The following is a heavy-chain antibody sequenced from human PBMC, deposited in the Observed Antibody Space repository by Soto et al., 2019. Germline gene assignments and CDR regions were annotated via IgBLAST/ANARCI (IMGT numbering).Heavy chain of an antibody. J-gene: IGHJ4*02. V-gene: IGHV4-31*03. CDR2: IYYSGST. CDR3: ARGIYYDFWSGYPGYFDY. D-gene: IGHD3-3*01. Sequence: SETLSLTCTVSGGSISSGGYYWSWIRQHPGKGLKWIGYIYYSGSTYYNPSLKSRVTISVDTSKNQFSLKLSSVTAADTAVYYCARGIYYDFWSGYPGYFDYWGQGTLVTVSS. CDR1: GGSISSGGYY.